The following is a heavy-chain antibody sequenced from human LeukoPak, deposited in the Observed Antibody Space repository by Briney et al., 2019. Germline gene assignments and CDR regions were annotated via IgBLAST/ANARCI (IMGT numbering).Heavy chain of an antibody. V-gene: IGHV4-59*01. CDR1: SDSISTYY. CDR2: IHNSGST. CDR3: ARVIKAAAGTGFDY. Sequence: SETLSLTCTVASDSISTYYWSWIRQPPGKGLEWIGYIHNSGSTSYNPSLKSRLAMSLDTSKNQFSLKLSSVTAADTAVYYCARVIKAAAGTGFDYWGQGTLVTVSS. D-gene: IGHD6-13*01. J-gene: IGHJ4*02.